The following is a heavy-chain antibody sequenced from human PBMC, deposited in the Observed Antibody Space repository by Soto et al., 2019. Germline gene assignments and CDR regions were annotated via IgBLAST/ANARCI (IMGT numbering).Heavy chain of an antibody. D-gene: IGHD5-12*01. Sequence: QVQLVESGGGVVQPGRSLRLSCAASGFTFSSYAMHWVRQAPGKGLEWVAVISYDGSNKYYADSVKGRFTISRDNSKNTLYLQMNSLRAEDTAVYYCARLDVATITAYYYGMDVWGQGTTVTVSS. V-gene: IGHV3-30-3*01. CDR2: ISYDGSNK. CDR3: ARLDVATITAYYYGMDV. CDR1: GFTFSSYA. J-gene: IGHJ6*02.